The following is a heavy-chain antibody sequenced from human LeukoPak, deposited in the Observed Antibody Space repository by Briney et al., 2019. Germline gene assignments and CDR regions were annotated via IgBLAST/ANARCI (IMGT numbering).Heavy chain of an antibody. CDR1: GGSISSYY. CDR3: ARQGGSIFDP. J-gene: IGHJ5*02. Sequence: PSETLSLTCTVSGGSISSYYWSWIRQPPGKGLEWIGYIYYSGSTNYNPSLKSRVTISVDTSKNQFSLKLSSVTAADTAVYYCARQGGSIFDPWGQGTLVTVSS. CDR2: IYYSGST. V-gene: IGHV4-59*01. D-gene: IGHD1-26*01.